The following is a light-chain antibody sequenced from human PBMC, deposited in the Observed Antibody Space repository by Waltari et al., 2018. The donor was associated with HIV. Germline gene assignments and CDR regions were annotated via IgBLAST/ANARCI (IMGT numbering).Light chain of an antibody. J-gene: IGLJ2*01. Sequence: VSGSPGQSITISCTGTSSDVGSSNLVSWYQQHPGKAPKLMIYEVSKRPSGVSNRFSGSKSGNTASLTISGLQAEDEADYYCCSYAGSSTLVFGGGTKLTVL. V-gene: IGLV2-23*02. CDR3: CSYAGSSTLV. CDR1: SSDVGSSNL. CDR2: EVS.